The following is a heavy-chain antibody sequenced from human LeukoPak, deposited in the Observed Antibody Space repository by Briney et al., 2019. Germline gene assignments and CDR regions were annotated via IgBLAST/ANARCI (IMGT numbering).Heavy chain of an antibody. CDR3: ARGNSGAFDI. D-gene: IGHD3-10*01. CDR1: GFTFRSYW. V-gene: IGHV3-7*04. J-gene: IGHJ3*02. CDR2: IKEDGSET. Sequence: GGSLRLSCTASGFTFRSYWMNWVRQAPGKGLEWVANIKEDGSETKYVDSVKGRFTISRDNAKISVFLRMNSLRADDTAIYYCARGNSGAFDIWGQGTMVTVSS.